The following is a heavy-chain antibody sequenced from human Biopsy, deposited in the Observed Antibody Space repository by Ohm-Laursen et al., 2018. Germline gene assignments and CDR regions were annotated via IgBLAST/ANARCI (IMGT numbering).Heavy chain of an antibody. CDR2: INDGGTT. Sequence: PSETLSLTCAVYGGPLNGYHWTWFRQPPGDGLEWIGEINDGGTTYHNPSIKSRLTILVDTSKNQFSLKVNSVTAADTAVYYCARRRAAPTYWYFDLWGRGTLVTVSS. CDR1: GGPLNGYH. CDR3: ARRRAAPTYWYFDL. J-gene: IGHJ2*01. D-gene: IGHD6-13*01. V-gene: IGHV4-34*01.